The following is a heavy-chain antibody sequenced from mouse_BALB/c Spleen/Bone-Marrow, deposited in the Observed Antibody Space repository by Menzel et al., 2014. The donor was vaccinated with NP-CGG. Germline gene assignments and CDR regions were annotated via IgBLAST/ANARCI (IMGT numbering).Heavy chain of an antibody. J-gene: IGHJ2*01. CDR1: GFNIKDTY. D-gene: IGHD2-14*01. Sequence: EVKLQESGAGLVKPGASVKLSCTASGFNIKDTYMHWVKQRPEQGLEWIGRIDPANGNAKYDPKFQGKATITADTSYNTAYLQLSSLTSEATAVYCCARYRLGAYFDFWGQGTTLTVSS. CDR2: IDPANGNA. V-gene: IGHV14-3*02. CDR3: ARYRLGAYFDF.